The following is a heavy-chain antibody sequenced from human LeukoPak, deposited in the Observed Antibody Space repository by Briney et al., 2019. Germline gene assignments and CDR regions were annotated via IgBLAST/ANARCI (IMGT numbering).Heavy chain of an antibody. CDR2: IWYDGRSK. CDR1: GFTFSSYG. Sequence: GGSLRLSCAASGFTFSSYGMHWVRQAPGKGLEWVSVIWYDGRSKYYADSVKGRFTISRDNSKNTLYLQINTLRAEDTGVYYCARDRISMKARGEPDYWGPGTLVTVSS. D-gene: IGHD3-22*01. V-gene: IGHV3-33*01. J-gene: IGHJ4*02. CDR3: ARDRISMKARGEPDY.